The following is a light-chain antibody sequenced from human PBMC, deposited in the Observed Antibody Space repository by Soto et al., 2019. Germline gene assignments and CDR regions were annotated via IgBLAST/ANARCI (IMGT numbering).Light chain of an antibody. CDR3: QSSDSSLNV. V-gene: IGLV1-40*01. J-gene: IGLJ1*01. CDR1: SSNIGAGYD. CDR2: GNS. Sequence: QSVLTLPPSVSGAPGQMVTISCTGSSSNIGAGYDVHWYQQLPGTAPKLLIYGNSNRPSGVPDRFSGSKSGTSASLAITGLQAEDEADYYCQSSDSSLNVFGTGTKVTVL.